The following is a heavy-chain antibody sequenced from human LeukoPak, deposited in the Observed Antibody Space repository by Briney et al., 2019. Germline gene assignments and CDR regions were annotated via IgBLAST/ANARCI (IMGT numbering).Heavy chain of an antibody. V-gene: IGHV1-2*04. D-gene: IGHD2-15*01. CDR3: ARVTDPLSPYYSGGSCDPGAFDI. CDR2: INPNSGGT. Sequence: ASVKVSCKASGYTFTGYYMHWVRQAPGQGLEWMGWINPNSGGTNYAQKFQGWVTMTRDTSISTAYMELSRLRSDDTAVYYCARVTDPLSPYYSGGSCDPGAFDIWGQGTMVTVSS. CDR1: GYTFTGYY. J-gene: IGHJ3*02.